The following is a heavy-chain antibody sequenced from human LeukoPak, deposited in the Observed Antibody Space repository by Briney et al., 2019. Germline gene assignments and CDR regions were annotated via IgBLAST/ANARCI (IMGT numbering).Heavy chain of an antibody. D-gene: IGHD5-12*01. V-gene: IGHV4-61*02. CDR3: AREGYSGYDWFDP. Sequence: SETLSLTCTVSGGSISSGSYYWSWIRQPAGKGLEWIGRIYTSGSTNYNPSLKSRVTISVDTSKNQFSLKLSSVTAADTAVYYCAREGYSGYDWFDPWGQGTLVTVSS. CDR1: GGSISSGSYY. CDR2: IYTSGST. J-gene: IGHJ5*02.